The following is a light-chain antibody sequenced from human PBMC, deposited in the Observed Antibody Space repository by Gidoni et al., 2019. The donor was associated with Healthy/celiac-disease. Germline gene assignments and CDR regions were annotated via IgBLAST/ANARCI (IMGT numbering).Light chain of an antibody. CDR1: QTIGSS. Sequence: EIVLTQAPDFQSVTEKARVTNTCRDSQTIGSSLHWYQQKPDQSPKLLIKSASQSISGVPSRFSGSGSGTDFTLTINSLESEDAATYYCHQSSSFPTFGQGTKVEIK. CDR3: HQSSSFPT. V-gene: IGKV6-21*02. J-gene: IGKJ1*01. CDR2: SAS.